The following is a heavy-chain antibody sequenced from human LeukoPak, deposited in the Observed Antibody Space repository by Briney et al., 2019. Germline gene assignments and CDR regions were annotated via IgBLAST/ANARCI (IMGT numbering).Heavy chain of an antibody. V-gene: IGHV4-30-4*01. D-gene: IGHD5-18*01. Sequence: SQTLSLTCTVSGGSISSGDYYWSWIRQPPGKGLEWIVYIYYSGSTYYNPSLKSRVTISVDTSKNQFSLKLSSVTAADTAVYYCARVGYSYGKQDDAFDIWGQGTMVTVSS. CDR3: ARVGYSYGKQDDAFDI. CDR2: IYYSGST. J-gene: IGHJ3*02. CDR1: GGSISSGDYY.